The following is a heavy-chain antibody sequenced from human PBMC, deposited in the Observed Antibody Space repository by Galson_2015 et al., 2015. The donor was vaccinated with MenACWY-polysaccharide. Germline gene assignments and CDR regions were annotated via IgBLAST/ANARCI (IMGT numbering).Heavy chain of an antibody. V-gene: IGHV3-7*01. J-gene: IGHJ5*02. CDR1: GFIFTNHW. D-gene: IGHD4-23*01. CDR2: IRQDGFEK. Sequence: SLRLSCATSGFIFTNHWMSWVRQAPGKGLEWVANIRQDGFEKYHVDSVKGRFTISRDNAENSVFLQMNSLRVEDTAVYYCAREGPVEAFDPWGQGALVTVSS. CDR3: AREGPVEAFDP.